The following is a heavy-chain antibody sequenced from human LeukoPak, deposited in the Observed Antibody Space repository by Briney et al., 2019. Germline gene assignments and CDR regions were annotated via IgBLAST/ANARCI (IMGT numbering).Heavy chain of an antibody. V-gene: IGHV1-2*02. CDR2: INPNSGGT. CDR3: ARSAESSSWVEFDY. J-gene: IGHJ4*02. D-gene: IGHD6-13*01. CDR1: GYTFTGYY. Sequence: GASVKVSCKASGYTFTGYYMHWVRQAPGQGLEWMGWINPNSGGTNYAQKFQVRGTMTRDTSISTAYMELSRLRSDDTAVYYCARSAESSSWVEFDYWGQGTLVTGSS.